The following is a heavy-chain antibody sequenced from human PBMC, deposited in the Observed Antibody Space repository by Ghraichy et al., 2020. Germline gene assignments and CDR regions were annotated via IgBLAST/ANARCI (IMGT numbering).Heavy chain of an antibody. V-gene: IGHV3-21*01. Sequence: GESLNISCAASGFTFSSYSMNWVRQAPGKGLEWVSSISSSSSYIYYADSVKGRFTISRDNAKNSLYLQMNSLRAEDTAVYYCARPLGEYQLLVPYWGQGTLVTVSS. D-gene: IGHD2-2*01. CDR2: ISSSSSYI. CDR1: GFTFSSYS. J-gene: IGHJ4*02. CDR3: ARPLGEYQLLVPY.